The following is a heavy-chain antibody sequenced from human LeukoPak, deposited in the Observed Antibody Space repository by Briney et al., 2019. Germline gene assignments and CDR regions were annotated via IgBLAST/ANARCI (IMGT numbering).Heavy chain of an antibody. Sequence: GGSLRLSCAASGFTFSRYSMNWVRQAPGKGLEWISYFSGSSSTIYYADSVKGRFTISRDNAKNSLYLQMSSLRAEDTAVYYCARDPDLTTVISFDYWGQGTLVTVSS. CDR3: ARDPDLTTVISFDY. J-gene: IGHJ4*02. D-gene: IGHD4-11*01. CDR2: FSGSSSTI. V-gene: IGHV3-48*01. CDR1: GFTFSRYS.